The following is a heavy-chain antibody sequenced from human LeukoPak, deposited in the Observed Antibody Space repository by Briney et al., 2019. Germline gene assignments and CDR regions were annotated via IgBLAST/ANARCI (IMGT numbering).Heavy chain of an antibody. Sequence: GGSLRLSCAASGFTFSNTWMHWVRQPPGKGLVWVARITSDGSSTTYAESVKGRFTISRDNAKNTLYLQMNSLRAEDTALYYCARDRGNQRGYYYYYMDVWGKGTTVTVSS. J-gene: IGHJ6*03. V-gene: IGHV3-74*03. D-gene: IGHD1-14*01. CDR1: GFTFSNTW. CDR3: ARDRGNQRGYYYYYMDV. CDR2: ITSDGSST.